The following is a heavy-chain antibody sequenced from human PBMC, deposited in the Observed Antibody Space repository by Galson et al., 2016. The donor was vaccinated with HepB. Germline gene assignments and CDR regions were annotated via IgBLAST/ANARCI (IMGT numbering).Heavy chain of an antibody. CDR1: GFKFSSYW. CDR3: VRENAGYSNMWYEEF. V-gene: IGHV3-7*03. CDR2: INQDGSEK. Sequence: SLRLSCAASGFKFSSYWMSWVRQTPGKGLEWLANINQDGSEKYYVDSVKGRFTVSRDNAKNSLFLQMNTLRAEDTAMYFCVRENAGYSNMWYEEFWCQGTLVIVSS. D-gene: IGHD6-13*01. J-gene: IGHJ4*02.